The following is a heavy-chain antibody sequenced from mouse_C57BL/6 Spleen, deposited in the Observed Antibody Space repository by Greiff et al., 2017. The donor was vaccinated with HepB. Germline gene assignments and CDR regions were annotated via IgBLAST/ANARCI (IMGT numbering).Heavy chain of an antibody. CDR3: ARDVYYGSSYHYYAMDY. CDR2: IYPGDGDT. D-gene: IGHD1-1*01. J-gene: IGHJ4*01. V-gene: IGHV1-82*01. Sequence: QVQLQQSGPELVKPGASVKISCKASGYAFSSSWMNWVKQRPGKGLEWIGRIYPGDGDTNYNGKFKGKATLTADKSSSTAYMQRSSLTSEDSAVYFCARDVYYGSSYHYYAMDYWGQGTSVTVSS. CDR1: GYAFSSSW.